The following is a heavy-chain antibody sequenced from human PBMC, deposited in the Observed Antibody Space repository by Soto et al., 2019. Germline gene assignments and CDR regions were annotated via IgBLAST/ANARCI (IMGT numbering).Heavy chain of an antibody. V-gene: IGHV3-66*01. CDR3: ARVELELGYYYYMDV. Sequence: GGSLRLSCAASGFTVSSNYMSWVRQAPGKGLEWVSVIYSGGSIYYADSVKGRFTISRDNSKNTLYLQMNSLRAEDTAVYYCARVELELGYYYYMDVWGKGTTVTVSS. CDR2: IYSGGSI. CDR1: GFTVSSNY. J-gene: IGHJ6*03. D-gene: IGHD1-7*01.